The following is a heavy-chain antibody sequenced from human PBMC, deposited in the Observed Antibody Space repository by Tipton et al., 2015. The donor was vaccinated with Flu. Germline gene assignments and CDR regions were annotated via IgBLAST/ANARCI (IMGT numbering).Heavy chain of an antibody. CDR2: IFHSGST. CDR1: GYSIRSSNYC. V-gene: IGHV4-38-2*01. D-gene: IGHD4-11*01. J-gene: IGHJ5*02. CDR3: ARRDYSNYVSEPKNWFDP. Sequence: LRLSCAVSGYSIRSSNYCWGWIRQPPGKGLEWIGNIFHSGSTYHNPSLKSRVTISIDTSKNQFSLKLSSVTAADTAVYYCARRDYSNYVSEPKNWFDPWGQGALVTVSS.